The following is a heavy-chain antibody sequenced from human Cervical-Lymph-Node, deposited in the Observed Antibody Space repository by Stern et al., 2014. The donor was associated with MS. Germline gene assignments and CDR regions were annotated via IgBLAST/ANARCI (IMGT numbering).Heavy chain of an antibody. V-gene: IGHV4-31*03. CDR3: ARGTASFDS. J-gene: IGHJ4*02. CDR1: GGSISGTTYY. CDR2: IYYTGRT. D-gene: IGHD2-21*02. Sequence: VQLVESGPGLVKPSQTLSLTCTVSGGSISGTTYYWSWIRQHPGKGLEWIGYIYYTGRTYYNPSLTSRLTMLVDTSSNQFFLRLSSVTAADTAVYYCARGTASFDSWGQGTPITVSS.